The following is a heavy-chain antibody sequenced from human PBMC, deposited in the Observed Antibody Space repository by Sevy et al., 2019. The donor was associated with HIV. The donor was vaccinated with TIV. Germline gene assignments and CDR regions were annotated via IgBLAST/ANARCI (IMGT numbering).Heavy chain of an antibody. J-gene: IGHJ3*02. CDR2: ISASGGST. CDR1: GFIFNSYV. CDR3: AREGHSSGRAGIFNI. V-gene: IGHV3-23*01. Sequence: GGSLRLSCAASGFIFNSYVMSWVRQAPGKGLEWVSGISASGGSTFYADSVKGRFTISRDNSKNTLYLQMNSLRDDDTALYYCAREGHSSGRAGIFNIWGPGTMVTVSS. D-gene: IGHD3-22*01.